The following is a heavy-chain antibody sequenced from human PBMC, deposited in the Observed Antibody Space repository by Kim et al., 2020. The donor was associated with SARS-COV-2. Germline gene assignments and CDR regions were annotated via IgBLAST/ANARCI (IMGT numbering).Heavy chain of an antibody. J-gene: IGHJ6*02. V-gene: IGHV4-31*03. CDR1: GGSISSGGYY. Sequence: SETLSLTCTVSGGSISSGGYYWSWIRQHPGKGLEWIGYIYYSGSTYYNPSLKSRVTISVDTSKNQFSLKLSSVTAADTAVYYCAREGSSDILTGYQRHNYYGMDVWGQGTTVTVSS. CDR3: AREGSSDILTGYQRHNYYGMDV. CDR2: IYYSGST. D-gene: IGHD3-9*01.